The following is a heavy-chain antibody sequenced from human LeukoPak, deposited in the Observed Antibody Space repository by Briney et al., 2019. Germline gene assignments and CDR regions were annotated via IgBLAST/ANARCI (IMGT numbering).Heavy chain of an antibody. V-gene: IGHV4-38-2*02. CDR1: GYSISSGYY. J-gene: IGHJ4*02. CDR2: IYHSGST. Sequence: PSETLSLTCTVSGYSISSGYYWGWIRQPPGKGLEWIGSIYHSGSTYYNPSLKSRVTISVDTSKNQFSLKLSSVTAADTAVYYCARRGVATISMYYFDYWGQGTLITVSS. D-gene: IGHD5-12*01. CDR3: ARRGVATISMYYFDY.